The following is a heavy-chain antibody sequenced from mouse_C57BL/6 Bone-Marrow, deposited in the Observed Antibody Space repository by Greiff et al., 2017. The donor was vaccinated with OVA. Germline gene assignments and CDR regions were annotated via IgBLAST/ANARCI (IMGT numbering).Heavy chain of an antibody. CDR3: TTLYDGYFFAY. V-gene: IGHV14-4*01. Sequence: LQQSGAELVRPGASVKLSCTASGFNIKDDYMHWVKQRPEQGLEWIGWIDPENGDTEYASKFQGKATITADTSSNTAYLQLSSLTSEDTAVYYCTTLYDGYFFAYWGQGTLVTVSA. J-gene: IGHJ3*01. CDR2: IDPENGDT. D-gene: IGHD2-3*01. CDR1: GFNIKDDY.